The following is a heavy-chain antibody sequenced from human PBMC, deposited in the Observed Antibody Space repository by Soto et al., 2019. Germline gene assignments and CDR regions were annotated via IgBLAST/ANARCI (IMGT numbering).Heavy chain of an antibody. CDR2: IYYSGST. CDR1: GGSISRYY. D-gene: IGHD3-22*01. Sequence: LSLTCTVSGGSISRYYWSWIRQPPGKGLEWIGYIYYSGSTNYNPSLKSRVTISVDTSKNQFSLKLSSVTAADTAVYYCARGSPYYYDSSGYAYWGQGTLVTVS. V-gene: IGHV4-59*01. CDR3: ARGSPYYYDSSGYAY. J-gene: IGHJ4*02.